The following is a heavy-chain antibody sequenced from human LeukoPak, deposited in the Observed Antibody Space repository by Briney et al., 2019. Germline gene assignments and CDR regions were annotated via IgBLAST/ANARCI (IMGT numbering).Heavy chain of an antibody. Sequence: ASVTVSCKASGGSFSSNTLSWVRQAPGQGLEWMGGIIANVGTPTYTQKFQGRVTVTADESTSTIYLVVDSLRSDDTAVYYCARLVNWGPLGDYWGQGTLVTVSS. J-gene: IGHJ4*02. CDR2: IIANVGTP. D-gene: IGHD7-27*01. V-gene: IGHV1-69*13. CDR1: GGSFSSNT. CDR3: ARLVNWGPLGDY.